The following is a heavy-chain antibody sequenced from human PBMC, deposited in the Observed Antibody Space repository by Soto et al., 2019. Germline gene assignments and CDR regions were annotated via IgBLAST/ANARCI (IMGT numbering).Heavy chain of an antibody. CDR2: MNPNSGNT. Sequence: QVQLVQSGAEVKKPGASVKVSCKASGYTFTSNDINWVRQATGQGLEWMGWMNPNSGNTGYAQKFQGRVTMTRNTXKSTACRELSSLRSEETAVYYCVRGRLGLSVLFDYWGQGTLVTVSS. D-gene: IGHD1-7*01. CDR1: GYTFTSND. CDR3: VRGRLGLSVLFDY. V-gene: IGHV1-8*01. J-gene: IGHJ4*02.